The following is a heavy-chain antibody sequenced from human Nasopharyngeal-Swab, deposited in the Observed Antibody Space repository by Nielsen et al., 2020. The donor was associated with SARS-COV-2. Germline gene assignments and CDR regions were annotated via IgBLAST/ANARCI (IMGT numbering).Heavy chain of an antibody. CDR2: VNHSGST. V-gene: IGHV4-34*01. CDR3: ARGLGSTTWNYYYGLDV. Sequence: SETLSLTCAVHGGSFSTNYWSWIRQSPGKGLEWIGEVNHSGSTNYNPSLKSRVSISVDVSKNHFSLKLISVTAADTAVYYCARGLGSTTWNYYYGLDVWGQGTTVTVSS. D-gene: IGHD5/OR15-5a*01. CDR1: GGSFSTNY. J-gene: IGHJ6*02.